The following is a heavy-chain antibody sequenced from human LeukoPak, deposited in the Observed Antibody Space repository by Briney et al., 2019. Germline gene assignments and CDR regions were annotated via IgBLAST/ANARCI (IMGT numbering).Heavy chain of an antibody. CDR3: ARFSYGSGSYYEYFDY. D-gene: IGHD3-10*01. V-gene: IGHV4-59*12. CDR2: IYYTGAT. J-gene: IGHJ4*02. Sequence: SETLSLTCTVSGGSISSYYWSWIRLPPGKGLEWIGYIYYTGATYYNPSLKSRVTISLDTSKNQFSLKLSSVTAADTAVYYCARFSYGSGSYYEYFDYWGQGTLVTVSS. CDR1: GGSISSYY.